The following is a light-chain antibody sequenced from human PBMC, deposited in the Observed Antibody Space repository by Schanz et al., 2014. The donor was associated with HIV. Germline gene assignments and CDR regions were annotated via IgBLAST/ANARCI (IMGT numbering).Light chain of an antibody. Sequence: QSALTQPPSASGSRGQSVTISCTGISSDIGSYNRLSWYQQHPGQAPKLLIYDVTYRPSGISNRFSGSKSGYTASLTISGLQADDEADYYCSSYTTSSTLVFGGGTKLTVL. CDR3: SSYTTSSTLV. V-gene: IGLV2-14*03. CDR1: SSDIGSYNR. J-gene: IGLJ2*01. CDR2: DVT.